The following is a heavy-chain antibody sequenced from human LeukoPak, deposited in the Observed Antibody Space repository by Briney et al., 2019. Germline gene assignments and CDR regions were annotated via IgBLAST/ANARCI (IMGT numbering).Heavy chain of an antibody. CDR3: ARRGIAAAGMGFVRGWFDP. J-gene: IGHJ5*02. V-gene: IGHV4-31*03. CDR1: GGSISSGGYY. D-gene: IGHD6-13*01. CDR2: IYYSGST. Sequence: SETLSLTCTVSGGSISSGGYYWSWIRQHPGKGLEWIGYIYYSGSTYYNPSLKSRVTISVDTPKNQFSLKLSSVTAADTAVYYCARRGIAAAGMGFVRGWFDPWGQGALVTVSS.